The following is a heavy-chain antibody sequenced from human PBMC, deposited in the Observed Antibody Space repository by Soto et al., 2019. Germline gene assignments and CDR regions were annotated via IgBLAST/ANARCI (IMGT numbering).Heavy chain of an antibody. V-gene: IGHV3-30*04. Sequence: QVQLVESGGGVVQPGRSLRLSCAASGFTFSHYAMHWVRQAPGKGLEWVAIISYDGRDKLYAASVRGRYTISRDNSKNTLYLDMNSLRAEDTAVFYCAREALSTGISDMDVWGQGTTVTVSS. J-gene: IGHJ6*02. D-gene: IGHD3-10*01. CDR3: AREALSTGISDMDV. CDR1: GFTFSHYA. CDR2: ISYDGRDK.